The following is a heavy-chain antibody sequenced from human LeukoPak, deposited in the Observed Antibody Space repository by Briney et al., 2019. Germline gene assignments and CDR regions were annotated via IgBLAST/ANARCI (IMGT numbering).Heavy chain of an antibody. CDR3: AREVVVVAAHFDY. V-gene: IGHV1-69*13. D-gene: IGHD2-15*01. Sequence: SVTVSCTASGGTFSSYAISWVRQAPGQGLEWMGGIIPIFGTANYAQKFQGRVTITADESTSTAYMELSSLRSEDTAVYYCAREVVVVAAHFDYWGQGTLVTVSS. CDR1: GGTFSSYA. CDR2: IIPIFGTA. J-gene: IGHJ4*02.